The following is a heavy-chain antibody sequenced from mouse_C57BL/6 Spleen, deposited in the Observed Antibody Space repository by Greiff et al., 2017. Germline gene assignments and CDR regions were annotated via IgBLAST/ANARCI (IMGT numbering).Heavy chain of an antibody. CDR1: GYSFTGYY. D-gene: IGHD4-1*01. V-gene: IGHV1-43*01. J-gene: IGHJ2*01. CDR3: ARTGTLDF. Sequence: VQLKESGPELVKPGASVKISCKASGYSFTGYYMHWVKQSSEKSLEWIGEINPSTGGTSYNQKFKGKATLTVDKSSSTAYMQLKSLTSEDSAVYYCARTGTLDFWGQGTTLTVSS. CDR2: INPSTGGT.